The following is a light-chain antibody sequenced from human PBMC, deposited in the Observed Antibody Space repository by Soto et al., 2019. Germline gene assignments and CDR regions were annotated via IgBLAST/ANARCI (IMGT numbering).Light chain of an antibody. CDR2: SNN. CDR3: AAWDDSMTGPV. Sequence: QSVLTQPPSASGTPGQRVTISCSGSSSNIGSNTVNWYQQLPGTAPKLLIYSNNQRPSGVPDRFSGSKSGTSASLAISGLQSEDEADYYCAAWDDSMTGPVFGTGTTVTVL. CDR1: SSNIGSNT. V-gene: IGLV1-44*01. J-gene: IGLJ1*01.